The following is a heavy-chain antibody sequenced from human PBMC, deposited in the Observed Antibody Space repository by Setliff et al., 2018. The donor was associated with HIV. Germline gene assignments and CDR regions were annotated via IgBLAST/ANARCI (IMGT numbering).Heavy chain of an antibody. Sequence: PSETLSLTCTVSGVSTSSSSYYWGWIRPPPGQGLDWIGYIYYSGSTYYNPSHKSRLTLSVDTSKNHFSLRLSSVTAADTAVYYCARDARIRGPSDLNCGGDCYPADPKGGGSANRRAFDIWGQGTMVTVSS. J-gene: IGHJ3*02. CDR3: ARDARIRGPSDLNCGGDCYPADPKGGGSANRRAFDI. CDR2: IYYSGST. D-gene: IGHD2-21*02. V-gene: IGHV4-39*02. CDR1: GVSTSSSSYY.